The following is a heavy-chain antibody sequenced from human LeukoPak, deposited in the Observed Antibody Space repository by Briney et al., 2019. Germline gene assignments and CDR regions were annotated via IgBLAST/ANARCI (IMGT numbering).Heavy chain of an antibody. CDR3: ARGGDCTSTSCYLYYYYGMDV. D-gene: IGHD2-2*01. CDR1: GFSFNNFW. CDR2: IKQDGSEK. Sequence: GGSLRLSCAASGFSFNNFWMSWVRQAPGKGLEWVANIKQDGSEKYYVDSVKGRFTISRDNARNSLYLQMDSLGAEDTAVYYCARGGDCTSTSCYLYYYYGMDVWGRGTTVTVSS. V-gene: IGHV3-7*03. J-gene: IGHJ6*04.